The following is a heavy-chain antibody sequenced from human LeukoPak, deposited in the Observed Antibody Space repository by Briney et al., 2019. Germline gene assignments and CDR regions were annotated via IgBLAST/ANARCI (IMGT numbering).Heavy chain of an antibody. CDR3: ASYDRYSSSLNNWFDP. D-gene: IGHD6-13*01. CDR1: GGSISSRDYW. J-gene: IGHJ5*02. CDR2: IYYSGST. V-gene: IGHV4-39*07. Sequence: PSQTLSLTCTVSGGSISSRDYWWNWIRQPPGKGLEWIGSIYYSGSTYYNPSLKSRVTISVDTSKNQFSLKLSSVTAADTAVYYCASYDRYSSSLNNWFDPWGQGTLVTVSS.